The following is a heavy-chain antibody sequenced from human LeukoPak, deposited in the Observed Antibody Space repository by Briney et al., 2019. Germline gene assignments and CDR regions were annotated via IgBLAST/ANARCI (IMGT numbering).Heavy chain of an antibody. CDR2: IFSGGNT. D-gene: IGHD5/OR15-5a*01. CDR3: AKSYGVYNPVDC. CDR1: GFIVSSNY. J-gene: IGHJ4*02. Sequence: GGSLRLSCAASGFIVSSNYMSWVRQAPGKGLEWVSAIFSGGNTYYADSVKGRFTISRDNSKNTMYLQMNSLRADDTAVYYCAKSYGVYNPVDCWGQGTLVTVSS. V-gene: IGHV3-53*01.